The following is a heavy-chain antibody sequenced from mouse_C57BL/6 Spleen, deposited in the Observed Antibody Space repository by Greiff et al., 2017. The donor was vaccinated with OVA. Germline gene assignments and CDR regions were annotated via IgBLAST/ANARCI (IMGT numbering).Heavy chain of an antibody. J-gene: IGHJ4*01. Sequence: EVMLVESGGGLVQPGGSLSLSCAASGFTFIDYYMSWVRQPPGKALEWLGFIRNKANGYSTEYSASVKGRFTISRDNSQSTLYLQMNALRATDSATYVCVRSTYGSSLYYYMDYWGQGTSVTVSS. D-gene: IGHD1-1*01. V-gene: IGHV7-3*01. CDR1: GFTFIDYY. CDR2: IRNKANGYST. CDR3: VRSTYGSSLYYYMDY.